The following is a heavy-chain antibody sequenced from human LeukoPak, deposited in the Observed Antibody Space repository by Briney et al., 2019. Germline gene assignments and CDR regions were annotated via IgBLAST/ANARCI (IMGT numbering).Heavy chain of an antibody. CDR1: GFTVSSNY. V-gene: IGHV3-66*01. D-gene: IGHD6-25*01. J-gene: IGHJ4*02. Sequence: GGSLRLSCAASGFTVSSNYMSWVRQAPGKGLEWVSVIYSCGSTYYADSVKGRFTISRDNSKNTLYLQMNSLRAEDTAVYYCARESGSRGVTDYWGQGTLVTVSS. CDR2: IYSCGST. CDR3: ARESGSRGVTDY.